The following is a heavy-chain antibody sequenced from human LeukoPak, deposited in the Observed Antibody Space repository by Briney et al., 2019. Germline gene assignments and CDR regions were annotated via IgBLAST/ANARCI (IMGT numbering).Heavy chain of an antibody. D-gene: IGHD3-3*01. V-gene: IGHV1-2*06. J-gene: IGHJ4*02. CDR3: ARDRAYDREFDS. Sequence: EASVKVSCKASGYTFTGYYMHWVGQAPGQGLEWMGRIIPNSGGTKYAQKFQGRVTMTRDTSITTAYMELSRLRSDDTAVYYCARDRAYDREFDSWGQGTLVTVSS. CDR2: IIPNSGGT. CDR1: GYTFTGYY.